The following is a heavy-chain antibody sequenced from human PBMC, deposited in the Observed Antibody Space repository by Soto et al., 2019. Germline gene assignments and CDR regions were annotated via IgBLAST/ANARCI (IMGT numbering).Heavy chain of an antibody. CDR2: IIPIFGTA. CDR1: GGTFSSYA. D-gene: IGHD1-7*01. CDR3: ALTGTTFMRMAFDI. V-gene: IGHV1-69*13. Sequence: GASVKVSCKASGGTFSSYAISWVLQAPGQGLEWMGGIIPIFGTANYAQKFQGRVTITADESTSTAYMELSSLRSEDTAVYYCALTGTTFMRMAFDIWGQGTMVT. J-gene: IGHJ3*02.